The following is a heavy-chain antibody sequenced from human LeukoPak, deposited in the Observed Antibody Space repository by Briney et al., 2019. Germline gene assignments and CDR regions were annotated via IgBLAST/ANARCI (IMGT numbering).Heavy chain of an antibody. Sequence: GGSLSLSCAGSGLTFGGYGMHWFRQTPGKGLEWVAVIAYDGSRAFYADSVKGRFTISRDNSKNTMSVQMDDLRAEDTAVYYCTRYNNDHFDYWGQGTLVTVSS. V-gene: IGHV3-33*01. CDR3: TRYNNDHFDY. CDR1: GLTFGGYG. D-gene: IGHD1-14*01. J-gene: IGHJ4*02. CDR2: IAYDGSRA.